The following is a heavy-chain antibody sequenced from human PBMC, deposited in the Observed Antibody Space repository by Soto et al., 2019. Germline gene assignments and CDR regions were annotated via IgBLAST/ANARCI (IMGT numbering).Heavy chain of an antibody. J-gene: IGHJ4*02. CDR1: GDTFTIFA. Sequence: QVQLVQSGAEVKKPGSSVKVSCKASGDTFTIFAISWVRQAPGQGLEWMGGIIPTIGTTNYAQRFQGRIKITGDESTGTAYRGLSSLKSEDTAVYYCARDLGSGYDPGDYWGQGTLVTVSS. D-gene: IGHD5-12*01. V-gene: IGHV1-69*12. CDR3: ARDLGSGYDPGDY. CDR2: IIPTIGTT.